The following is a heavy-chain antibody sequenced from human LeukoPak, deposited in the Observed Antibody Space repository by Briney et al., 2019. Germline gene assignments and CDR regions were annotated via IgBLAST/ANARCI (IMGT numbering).Heavy chain of an antibody. Sequence: SETLSLTCAVYGGSFSGYYWSWIRQPPGKGLEWIGEINHSGSTNYNPSLKSRVTISVDTSKNQFSLKLSSVTAADTAVYYCARDQGHSYGTHASDYWGQGTLVTVSS. CDR1: GGSFSGYY. CDR3: ARDQGHSYGTHASDY. V-gene: IGHV4-34*01. CDR2: INHSGST. D-gene: IGHD5-18*01. J-gene: IGHJ4*02.